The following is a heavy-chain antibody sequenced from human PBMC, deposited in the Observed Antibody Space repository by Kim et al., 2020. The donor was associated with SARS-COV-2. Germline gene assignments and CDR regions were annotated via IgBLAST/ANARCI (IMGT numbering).Heavy chain of an antibody. Sequence: SVKVSCKASGGTFSSYAISWVRQAPGQGLEWMGGIIPIFGTANYAQKFQGRVTITADESTSTAYMELSSLRSEDTAVYYCARVVVAATVYYYYGMDVWGQETTGTVSS. CDR3: ARVVVAATVYYYYGMDV. J-gene: IGHJ6*01. CDR1: GGTFSSYA. V-gene: IGHV1-69*13. D-gene: IGHD2-15*01. CDR2: IIPIFGTA.